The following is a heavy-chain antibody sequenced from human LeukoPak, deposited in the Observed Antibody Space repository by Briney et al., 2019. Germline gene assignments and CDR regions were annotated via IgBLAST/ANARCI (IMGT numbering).Heavy chain of an antibody. CDR1: GGFFSGYC. CDR2: INHSGST. D-gene: IGHD3-3*01. J-gene: IGHJ6*03. CDR3: ARRQNSVTIFGMIRVGYYYMDV. V-gene: IGHV4-34*01. Sequence: SETLSLTCAVYGGFFSGYCWSWIRQPPGKGLEWIGEINHSGSTNYNPSLKSRVTISVDTSKNQFSLKLSSVTAADTAVYYCARRQNSVTIFGMIRVGYYYMDVWGKGTTVTVSS.